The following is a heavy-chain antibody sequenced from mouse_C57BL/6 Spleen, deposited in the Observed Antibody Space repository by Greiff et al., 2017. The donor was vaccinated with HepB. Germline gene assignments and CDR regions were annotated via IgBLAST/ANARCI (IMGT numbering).Heavy chain of an antibody. V-gene: IGHV1-52*01. D-gene: IGHD2-3*01. J-gene: IGHJ1*03. CDR1: GYTFTSYW. CDR2: IDPSDSET. CDR3: AREIYDGYYVRYFDV. Sequence: QVQLQQPGAELVRPGSSVKLSCKASGYTFTSYWMHWVKQRPIQGLEWIGNIDPSDSETHYNQKFKDKATLTVDKSSSTAYMQLSSLTSEDSAVYYCAREIYDGYYVRYFDVWGTGTTVTVSS.